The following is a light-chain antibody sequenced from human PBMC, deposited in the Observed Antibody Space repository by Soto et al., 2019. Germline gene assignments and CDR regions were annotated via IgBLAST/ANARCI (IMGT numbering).Light chain of an antibody. Sequence: QSALTQPSSVSGSPGQSITISCTGTSSDVGGYNYVSWYQQHPGEVPKLIIFNVDNRPSGVSNRFSGSKSGNTASLTISGLQAEHEADYYCSSFISSTTYVFGTGTKVTVL. J-gene: IGLJ1*01. CDR2: NVD. V-gene: IGLV2-14*01. CDR1: SSDVGGYNY. CDR3: SSFISSTTYV.